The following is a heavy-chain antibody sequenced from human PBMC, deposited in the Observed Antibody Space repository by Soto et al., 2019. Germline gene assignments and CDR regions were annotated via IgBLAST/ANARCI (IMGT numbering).Heavy chain of an antibody. Sequence: QVQLVQSGAEEKTPGASVKVSCKASGYTFTSYAMHWVRQAPGQRLEWMGWINAGNGNTKYSQKFQGRVTITRDTSASTAYMELSILRSEGTAVYSCARSIVVVTALDYWGQGTLVTVSS. CDR1: GYTFTSYA. J-gene: IGHJ4*02. V-gene: IGHV1-3*05. CDR2: INAGNGNT. D-gene: IGHD2-21*02. CDR3: ARSIVVVTALDY.